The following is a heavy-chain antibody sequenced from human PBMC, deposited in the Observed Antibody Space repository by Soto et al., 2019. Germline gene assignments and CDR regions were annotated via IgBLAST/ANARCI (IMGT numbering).Heavy chain of an antibody. CDR3: AKSITISPNWFDP. V-gene: IGHV3-23*01. CDR2: INDSGGST. J-gene: IGHJ5*02. D-gene: IGHD3-3*01. Sequence: PGGSLRLSCAASGFTFSSYAMNWVRQAPGKGLEWVSTINDSGGSTYYADSVKGRFTISRDNSKNTLYLQMNSLRAEDTAVYYCAKSITISPNWFDPWGQGTLVTVSS. CDR1: GFTFSSYA.